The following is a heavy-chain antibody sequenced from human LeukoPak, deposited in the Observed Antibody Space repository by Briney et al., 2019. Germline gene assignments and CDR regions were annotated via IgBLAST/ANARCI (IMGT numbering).Heavy chain of an antibody. D-gene: IGHD5-24*01. V-gene: IGHV5-51*01. J-gene: IGHJ4*02. CDR2: IYPGDSDT. Sequence: GESLKISCKGSGYSFTSYWIGWVRQMPGKGLEWMGIIYPGDSDTRYSPSFQGQVTISADKSISTAYLQWSSLRSEDTAVYYCARDLGVITRRDGSTGNWGQGTLVTVSS. CDR1: GYSFTSYW. CDR3: ARDLGVITRRDGSTGN.